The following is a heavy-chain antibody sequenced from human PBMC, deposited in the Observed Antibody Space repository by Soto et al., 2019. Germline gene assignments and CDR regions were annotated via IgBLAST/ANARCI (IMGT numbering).Heavy chain of an antibody. V-gene: IGHV3-23*01. D-gene: IGHD2-15*01. Sequence: GGSLILSCAASGFTFSSYAMSWVRQAPGKGLEWVSAISGSGGSTYYADSVKGRFTISRDNSKNTLYLQMNSLRAEDTAVYYCAKAVGGCSGGSCPPAVWGQGTLVTVSS. CDR3: AKAVGGCSGGSCPPAV. CDR1: GFTFSSYA. J-gene: IGHJ4*02. CDR2: ISGSGGST.